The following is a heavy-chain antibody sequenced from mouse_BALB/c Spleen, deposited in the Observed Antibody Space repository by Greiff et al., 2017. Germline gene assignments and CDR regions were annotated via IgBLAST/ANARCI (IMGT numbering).Heavy chain of an antibody. CDR3: ARRTIGTTRYFDV. Sequence: EVKLMESGPGLVKPSQSLSLTCTVTGYSITSDYAWNWIRQFPGNKLEWMGYISYSGSTSYNPSLKSRISITRDTSKNQFFLQLNSVTTEDTATYYCARRTIGTTRYFDVWGAGTTVTVSS. D-gene: IGHD2-14*01. J-gene: IGHJ1*01. CDR2: ISYSGST. CDR1: GYSITSDYA. V-gene: IGHV3-2*02.